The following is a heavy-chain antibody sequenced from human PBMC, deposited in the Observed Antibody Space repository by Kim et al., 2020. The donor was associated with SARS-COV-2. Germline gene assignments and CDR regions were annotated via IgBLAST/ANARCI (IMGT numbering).Heavy chain of an antibody. Sequence: GGSLRLSCAASGFTFSSYGMHWVRQAPGKGLEWVAVISYDGSNKYYADSVKGRFTISRDNSKNTLYLQMNSLRAEDTAVYYCAKDRSYYGSGSEGGYYYGMDVWGQGTTVTVSS. CDR2: ISYDGSNK. J-gene: IGHJ6*02. D-gene: IGHD3-10*01. CDR1: GFTFSSYG. CDR3: AKDRSYYGSGSEGGYYYGMDV. V-gene: IGHV3-30*18.